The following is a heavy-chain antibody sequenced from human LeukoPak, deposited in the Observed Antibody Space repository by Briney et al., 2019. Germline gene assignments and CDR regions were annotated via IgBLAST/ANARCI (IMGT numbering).Heavy chain of an antibody. CDR1: GGSISSGGYY. V-gene: IGHV4-30-2*01. J-gene: IGHJ5*02. Sequence: PSETLSLTCTVSGGSISSGGYYWSWIRQPPGKGLEWIGYIYHSGSTYYNPSLKSRVTISVDRSKNQFSLKLSSVTAADTAVYYCARARRAFWNPVMRFWFDPWGQGTLVTVSS. CDR2: IYHSGST. D-gene: IGHD3-3*01. CDR3: ARARRAFWNPVMRFWFDP.